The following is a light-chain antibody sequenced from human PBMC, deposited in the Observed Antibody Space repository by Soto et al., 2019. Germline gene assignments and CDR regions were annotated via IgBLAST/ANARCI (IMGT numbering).Light chain of an antibody. J-gene: IGLJ1*01. CDR3: CSYAGSYTYV. CDR2: DVS. V-gene: IGLV2-11*01. Sequence: QSALTQPRSVSGSPGQSVTISCTGTSSDVGGYNYVSWYQQHPGKAPKFMIYDVSKRPSGVPDRFPGSKSGNTASLTISGLQAEDEADYYCCSYAGSYTYVFGTGTQLTVL. CDR1: SSDVGGYNY.